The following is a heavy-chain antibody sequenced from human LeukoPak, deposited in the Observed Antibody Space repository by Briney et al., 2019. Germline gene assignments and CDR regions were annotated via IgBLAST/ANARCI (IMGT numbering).Heavy chain of an antibody. Sequence: GSLRLSCAASGFTFSSYAMSWVRQAPGKGLEWIGEINHSGSTNYNPSLKSRVTISVDTSKNQFSLKLSSVTAADTAVYYCARWVTVRLRCRHFDYWGQGTLVTVSS. CDR3: ARWVTVRLRCRHFDY. V-gene: IGHV4-34*01. J-gene: IGHJ4*02. D-gene: IGHD4-17*01. CDR2: INHSGST. CDR1: GFTFSSYA.